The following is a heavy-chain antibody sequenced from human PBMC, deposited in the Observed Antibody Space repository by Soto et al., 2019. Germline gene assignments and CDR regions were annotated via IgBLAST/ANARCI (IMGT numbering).Heavy chain of an antibody. CDR2: IFDSGIT. CDR3: ARDRSPDSDFWRGNPIGYYYYGMDV. D-gene: IGHD3-3*01. J-gene: IGHJ6*02. CDR1: GGALSNFY. Sequence: SETLSLTCTVSGGALSNFYWNWIRQPPGKGLEWIGYIFDSGITNYNPSLKSRVAISVDTSKNQFSLKLRSVTAAHTAIYYCARDRSPDSDFWRGNPIGYYYYGMDVWGPGTTVTVSS. V-gene: IGHV4-59*01.